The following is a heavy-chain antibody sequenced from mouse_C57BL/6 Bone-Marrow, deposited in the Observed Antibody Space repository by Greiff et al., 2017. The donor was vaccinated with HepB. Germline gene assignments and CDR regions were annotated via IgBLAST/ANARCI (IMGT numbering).Heavy chain of an antibody. D-gene: IGHD1-1*01. V-gene: IGHV1-78*01. CDR3: ARRTTVGYFDV. CDR2: IYPRDGSS. CDR1: SYTFTDHT. J-gene: IGHJ1*03. Sequence: VQLQQSDAELVKPGASVKISCKVSSYTFTDHTIHWMKQRPEQGLEWIGYIYPRDGSSRYNEKFKGKATLTEDKSSSTAYMQLNSLTSEDSAVFFCARRTTVGYFDVWGTGTTVTVSS.